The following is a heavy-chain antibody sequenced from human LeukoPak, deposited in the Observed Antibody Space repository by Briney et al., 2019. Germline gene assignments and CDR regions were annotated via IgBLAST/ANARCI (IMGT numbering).Heavy chain of an antibody. D-gene: IGHD3-9*01. CDR3: AREDYDILTGYYY. Sequence: GGSLRLSCAASGFTFSDYYMSWIRQAPGKGLERVSYISSSGSTIYYADSVKGRFTISRDNAKNSLYLQMNSLRAEDTAVYYCAREDYDILTGYYYWGQGTLVTVSS. CDR2: ISSSGSTI. V-gene: IGHV3-11*01. CDR1: GFTFSDYY. J-gene: IGHJ4*02.